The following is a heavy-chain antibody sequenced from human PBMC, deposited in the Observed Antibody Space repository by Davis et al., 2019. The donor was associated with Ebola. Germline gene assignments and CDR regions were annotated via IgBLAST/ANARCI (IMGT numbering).Heavy chain of an antibody. CDR3: ARRADY. CDR2: ISSSSSTI. Sequence: GESLKISCAASGFTFSSYSMNWVRQAPGKGLEWVSYISSSSSTIYYADSVKGRFTMSRDNAKNSLYLQMNSLRAEDTAVYYCARRADYWGQGTLVTVSS. J-gene: IGHJ4*02. CDR1: GFTFSSYS. V-gene: IGHV3-48*01.